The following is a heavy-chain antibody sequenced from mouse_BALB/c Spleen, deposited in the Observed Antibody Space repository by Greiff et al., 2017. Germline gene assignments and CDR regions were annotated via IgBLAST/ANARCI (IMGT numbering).Heavy chain of an antibody. CDR2: SRNNANDYTT. J-gene: IGHJ2*01. V-gene: IGHV7-1*02. CDR3: ARDAEIPFDY. Sequence: EVKLMESGGGLVQPGGSLRLSCATSGFTFSDFYMEWVRQPPGKRLEWIAASRNNANDYTTEYSASVMGRFIVSSDTTHSILYLQMNALRAEDTAIYYCARDAEIPFDYWGQGTTLTVSS. CDR1: GFTFSDFY.